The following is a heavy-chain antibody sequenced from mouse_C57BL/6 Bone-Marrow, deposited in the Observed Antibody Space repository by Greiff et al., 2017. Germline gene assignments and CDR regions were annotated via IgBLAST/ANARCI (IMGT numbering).Heavy chain of an antibody. CDR2: IDPSDSYT. J-gene: IGHJ4*01. Sequence: VQLQQPGAELVMPGASVKLSCKASGYTFTSYWMHWVKQRPGQGLEWIGEIDPSDSYTNYHQKFKGKSTLTVDKSSSTAYMQLSSLTSEDSAVYYCARSGDYGDYYAMDYWGQGTSVTVSS. CDR1: GYTFTSYW. CDR3: ARSGDYGDYYAMDY. V-gene: IGHV1-69*01. D-gene: IGHD2-4*01.